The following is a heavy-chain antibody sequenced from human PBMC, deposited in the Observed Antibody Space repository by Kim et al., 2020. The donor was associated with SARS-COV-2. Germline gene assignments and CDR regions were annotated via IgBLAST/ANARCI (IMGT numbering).Heavy chain of an antibody. J-gene: IGHJ4*02. D-gene: IGHD3-16*01. Sequence: ASVKVSCKASGYTFTSYGISVWRHVPGQGLEWMGWISAYNGNTNYAQKLQGRVTMTTDTSTSTAYMELRSLRSDDTAVYYCARVANYDYVWGSRGLFDYWGQGTLVTVSS. V-gene: IGHV1-18*01. CDR2: ISAYNGNT. CDR3: ARVANYDYVWGSRGLFDY. CDR1: GYTFTSYG.